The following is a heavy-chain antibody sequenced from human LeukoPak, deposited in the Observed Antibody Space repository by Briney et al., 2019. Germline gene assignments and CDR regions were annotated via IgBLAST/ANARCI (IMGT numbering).Heavy chain of an antibody. J-gene: IGHJ4*02. V-gene: IGHV3-74*01. CDR3: TTIRPGY. D-gene: IGHD5-12*01. CDR1: GFTFSSYW. CDR2: IKDGGTTT. Sequence: PGGSLRLSCAASGFTFSSYWIHWVRPVPGKGLVWVSRIKDGGTTTDYADSVKGRFTISRDDAKHTLYLQMNSLRAEDTAVYYCTTIRPGYWGQGTLVTVSP.